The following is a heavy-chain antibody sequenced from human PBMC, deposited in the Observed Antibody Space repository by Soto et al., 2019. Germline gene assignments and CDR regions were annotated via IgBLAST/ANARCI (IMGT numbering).Heavy chain of an antibody. CDR2: ISGYNGKT. V-gene: IGHV1-18*01. D-gene: IGHD5-18*01. CDR3: ARERGFSYGTRGDFDS. Sequence: GASVKVSCKASGYTFISYGITWVRQAPGQGLEWLGWISGYNGKTSYAEKLQGRVTLTTDISTSTAYMELRSLRSDDTAMYYCARERGFSYGTRGDFDSWGQGTPVTVSS. CDR1: GYTFISYG. J-gene: IGHJ4*02.